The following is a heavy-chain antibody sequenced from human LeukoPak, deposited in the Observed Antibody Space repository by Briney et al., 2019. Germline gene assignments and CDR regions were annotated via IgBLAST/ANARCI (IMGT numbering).Heavy chain of an antibody. D-gene: IGHD4-11*01. V-gene: IGHV4-30-4*08. J-gene: IGHJ5*02. CDR3: ARVRFTVRKENWFDP. Sequence: LRLSCAASGFTVSSNYMSWVRQAPGKGLEWIGYIYYSGSTYYNPSLKSRVTISVDTSKNQFSLKLSSVTAADTAVYYCARVRFTVRKENWFDPWGQGTLVTVSS. CDR1: GFTVSSNY. CDR2: IYYSGST.